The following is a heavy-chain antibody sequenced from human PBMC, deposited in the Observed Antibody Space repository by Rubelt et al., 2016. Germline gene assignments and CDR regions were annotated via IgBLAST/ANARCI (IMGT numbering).Heavy chain of an antibody. V-gene: IGHV1-18*01. CDR2: ISAYNGNT. CDR3: ARDKEWLATRGFQNWFDP. Sequence: VQLVQSGAEVKKPGASVKVSCKASGYTFTSYGISWVRQAPGQGLEWMGWISAYNGNTNYAQKVQGRVPVTTDTSTSTAYMELRSVRSDDTAVYYCARDKEWLATRGFQNWFDPWGQGTLVTVSS. CDR1: GYTFTSYG. D-gene: IGHD6-19*01. J-gene: IGHJ5*02.